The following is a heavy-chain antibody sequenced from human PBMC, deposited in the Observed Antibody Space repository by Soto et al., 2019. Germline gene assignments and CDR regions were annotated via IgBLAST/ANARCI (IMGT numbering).Heavy chain of an antibody. CDR3: ARPGVAYDAFDI. CDR1: GYTLTMYA. J-gene: IGHJ3*02. CDR2: INSGNGDT. V-gene: IGHV1-3*04. D-gene: IGHD3-3*01. Sequence: VASVKVSCKASGYTLTMYAMHWVRQAPGQRLEWMGWINSGNGDTIYSQKFQGRVTLTRDTSASTAYMALSSLRSEDTAVYYCARPGVAYDAFDIWGQGTMVTV.